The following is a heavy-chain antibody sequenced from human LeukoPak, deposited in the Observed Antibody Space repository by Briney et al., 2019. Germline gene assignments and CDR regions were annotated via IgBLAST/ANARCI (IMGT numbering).Heavy chain of an antibody. CDR3: TKRVKYGGTWDHFAD. Sequence: QPGGSLRLSCAASGFTFDNYRMSWVRQAPGKGLEWVSTANADGGNTYYADSVKGRFTISRDNSKSTLILQMNSLRVEDTALYYCTKRVKYGGTWDHFADWGQGTLVTVSS. D-gene: IGHD1-26*01. J-gene: IGHJ4*02. V-gene: IGHV3-23*01. CDR2: ANADGGNT. CDR1: GFTFDNYR.